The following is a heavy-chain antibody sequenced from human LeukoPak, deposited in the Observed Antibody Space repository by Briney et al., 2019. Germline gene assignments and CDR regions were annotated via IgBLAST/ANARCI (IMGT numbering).Heavy chain of an antibody. CDR3: SRSLLGGADH. CDR2: INRDGNTK. D-gene: IGHD3-16*01. J-gene: IGHJ4*02. Sequence: GRSLRLSCAGSGFTFSDHWMHWVRQPPGEGLVWASRINRDGNTKNYADSVKGRFRISRDNAKNTLYLEMTSLRADDTAVYYCSRSLLGGADHWGQGTLVTVSS. CDR1: GFTFSDHW. V-gene: IGHV3-74*01.